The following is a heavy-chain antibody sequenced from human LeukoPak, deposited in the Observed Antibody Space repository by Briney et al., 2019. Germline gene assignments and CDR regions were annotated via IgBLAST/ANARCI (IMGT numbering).Heavy chain of an antibody. CDR3: ARHRCSGGSCYPMNWFDP. D-gene: IGHD2-15*01. CDR1: GGSFSGYY. J-gene: IGHJ5*02. V-gene: IGHV4-34*01. Sequence: SETLSLTCAVYGGSFSGYYWSWIRQPPGKGLEWIGEINHSGSTNYNPSLKSRVTISVDTSKTQFSLKLSSVTAADTAVYYCARHRCSGGSCYPMNWFDPWGQGTLVTVSS. CDR2: INHSGST.